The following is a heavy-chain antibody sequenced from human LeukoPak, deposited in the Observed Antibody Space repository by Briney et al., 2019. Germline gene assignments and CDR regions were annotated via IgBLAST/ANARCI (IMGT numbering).Heavy chain of an antibody. D-gene: IGHD2-8*01. Sequence: PGGSLRLSCTVSGFTVSSNSMSWVRQAPGKGLEWVSFIYSDNTHYSDSVKGRFTISRDNSKNTLYLQMNSLRAEDTAVYYCAKENADYYYMDVWGKGTTVTVSS. J-gene: IGHJ6*03. CDR3: AKENADYYYMDV. V-gene: IGHV3-53*01. CDR1: GFTVSSNS. CDR2: IYSDNT.